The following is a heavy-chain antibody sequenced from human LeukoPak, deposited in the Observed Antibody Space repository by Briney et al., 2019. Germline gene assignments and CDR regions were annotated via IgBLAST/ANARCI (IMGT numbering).Heavy chain of an antibody. D-gene: IGHD3-3*01. Sequence: GGSLRLSCAASGFTFSSYGMHWVRQAPGKGLEWVAVISYDGSNKYYADSVRGRFTISRDNSKNTLYLQMNSLRAEDTAVYYCAAVGYDFWSGYYNFDYWGQGTLVTVSS. V-gene: IGHV3-30*03. CDR1: GFTFSSYG. CDR3: AAVGYDFWSGYYNFDY. J-gene: IGHJ4*02. CDR2: ISYDGSNK.